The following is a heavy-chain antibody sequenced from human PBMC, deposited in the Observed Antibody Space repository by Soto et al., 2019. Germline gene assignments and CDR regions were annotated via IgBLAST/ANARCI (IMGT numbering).Heavy chain of an antibody. Sequence: ASVKVSCKASGYTFTSYGLTWVRQAPGQGLEWMGWISGDSGETDYAQNFRGRLTMTTDASTTTAYMELRSLRSDDTAVYYCARAYSSTWAKSWFDPWGQGTLVTVSP. D-gene: IGHD6-13*01. V-gene: IGHV1-18*04. CDR2: ISGDSGET. J-gene: IGHJ5*02. CDR1: GYTFTSYG. CDR3: ARAYSSTWAKSWFDP.